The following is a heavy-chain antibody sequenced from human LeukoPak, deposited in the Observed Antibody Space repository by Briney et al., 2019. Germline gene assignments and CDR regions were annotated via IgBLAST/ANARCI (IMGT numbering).Heavy chain of an antibody. Sequence: SETLSLTCTVSGGSISSYYWSWIRQPAGKGLEWIGRIYTSGSTNYNPSLKSRVTMSVDTFKNQFSLKLSSVAAADTAVYYCARDRYESWFDPWGQGTLVTVSS. V-gene: IGHV4-4*07. CDR3: ARDRYESWFDP. CDR1: GGSISSYY. CDR2: IYTSGST. J-gene: IGHJ5*02. D-gene: IGHD1-1*01.